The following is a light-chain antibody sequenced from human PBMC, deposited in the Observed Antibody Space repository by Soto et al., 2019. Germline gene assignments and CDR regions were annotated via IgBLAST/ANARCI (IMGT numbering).Light chain of an antibody. CDR1: QSVSSNY. J-gene: IGKJ1*01. CDR2: GAS. V-gene: IGKV3-20*01. CDR3: QQYGSSPCT. Sequence: EIVLTQSPATLSLSPGERATLSCRASQSVSSNYLAWYQQTPGQAPRLLIYGASSRATVIPDRFSGSGSGTDFPLTISRQEPEDFVVYYCQQYGSSPCTFGQGTKVEIK.